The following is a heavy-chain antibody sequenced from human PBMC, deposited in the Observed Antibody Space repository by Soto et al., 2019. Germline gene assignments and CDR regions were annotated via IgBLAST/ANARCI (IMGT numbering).Heavy chain of an antibody. Sequence: QVQLVQSGAEVKKPGASVKVSCKASGYTFTSYGISWVRQAPGQGLEWMGWISAYNGNTNYAQKLQGRVTMTTDTSTSKAYMELRSLRSDDTAVYYCAGAVRISSLVPAAIPLGYWGQGTLVTVSS. J-gene: IGHJ4*02. V-gene: IGHV1-18*04. CDR3: AGAVRISSLVPAAIPLGY. D-gene: IGHD2-2*01. CDR1: GYTFTSYG. CDR2: ISAYNGNT.